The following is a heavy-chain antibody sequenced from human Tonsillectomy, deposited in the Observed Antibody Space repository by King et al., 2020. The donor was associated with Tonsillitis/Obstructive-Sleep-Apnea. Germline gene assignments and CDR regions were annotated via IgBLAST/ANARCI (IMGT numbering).Heavy chain of an antibody. CDR1: GGSISSSSYY. V-gene: IGHV4-39*01. J-gene: IGHJ5*02. CDR2: IYYSGST. Sequence: LQLQESGPGLVKPSETLSLTCTVSGGSISSSSYYWGWIRQPPGKGLEWIGSIYYSGSTYYNPALKSRVTISVDTSKNQFSLKLSSVTAADTAVYYCARQALASLWFDPWGQGTLVTVSS. CDR3: ARQALASLWFDP.